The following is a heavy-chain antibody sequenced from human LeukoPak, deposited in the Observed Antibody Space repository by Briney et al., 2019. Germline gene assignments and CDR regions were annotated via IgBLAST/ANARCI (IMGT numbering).Heavy chain of an antibody. CDR1: GFTFSTYA. V-gene: IGHV3-23*01. Sequence: GGSLRLSCAASGFTFSTYAMSWVRQAPGKGLEWVSAISGSGGSTYYADSVKGRLTISRDNSKNTLYLQMNSLRADDTAVYYCAKGVTMGYYGSGSPVDYWGQGTLVTVSS. D-gene: IGHD3-10*01. J-gene: IGHJ4*02. CDR3: AKGVTMGYYGSGSPVDY. CDR2: ISGSGGST.